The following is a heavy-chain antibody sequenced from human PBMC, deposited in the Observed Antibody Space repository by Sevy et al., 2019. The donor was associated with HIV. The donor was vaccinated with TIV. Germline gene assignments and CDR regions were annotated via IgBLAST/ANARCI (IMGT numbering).Heavy chain of an antibody. Sequence: GGSLRLSCAASGFTFSSYAMHWVRQAPGKGLEWVAVFSYDGSNKYYADSVKGRFTISRDNSKNTLYLQMNSLRAEDTDVYYCARDWGGYCINTNCRPSYGMDVWGQGTTVTVSS. J-gene: IGHJ6*02. D-gene: IGHD2-2*01. CDR2: FSYDGSNK. CDR3: ARDWGGYCINTNCRPSYGMDV. V-gene: IGHV3-30*04. CDR1: GFTFSSYA.